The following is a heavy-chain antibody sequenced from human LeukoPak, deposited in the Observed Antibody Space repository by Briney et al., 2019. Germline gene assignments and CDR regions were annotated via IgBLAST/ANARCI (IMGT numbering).Heavy chain of an antibody. CDR3: ATSGYSGYDLNS. Sequence: PSETLSLTCAVYGGSFSGNYWSWIRQPPGKGLEWIGEINHSGSTNYNPSLKSRVTVSVDTSKNQFSLKLSSVTAADTAMYYCATSGYSGYDLNSWGQGTLVTVS. D-gene: IGHD5-12*01. CDR1: GGSFSGNY. CDR2: INHSGST. J-gene: IGHJ4*02. V-gene: IGHV4-34*01.